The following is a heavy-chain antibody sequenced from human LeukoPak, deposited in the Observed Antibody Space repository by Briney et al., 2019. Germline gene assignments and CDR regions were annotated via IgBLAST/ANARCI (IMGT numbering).Heavy chain of an antibody. V-gene: IGHV3-11*04. J-gene: IGHJ4*02. CDR3: ARDLRGGYDIPRGGYYFDY. Sequence: GGSLRLSCAASGFTFSDYYMSWIRQAPGKGLEWVSYISSSGSTIYYADSVKGRFTISRDNAKNSLYLQMSSLRAEDTAVYYCARDLRGGYDIPRGGYYFDYWGQGTLVTVSS. CDR1: GFTFSDYY. CDR2: ISSSGSTI. D-gene: IGHD3-9*01.